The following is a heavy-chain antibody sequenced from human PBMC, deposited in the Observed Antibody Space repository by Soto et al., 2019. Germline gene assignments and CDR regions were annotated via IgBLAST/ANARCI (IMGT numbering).Heavy chain of an antibody. CDR3: ARDPYYYHNMDG. CDR1: GFTFNKYE. J-gene: IGHJ6*02. V-gene: IGHV3-48*03. D-gene: IGHD3-22*01. Sequence: EVQLVESGGGLVQPGGSLRLSCAASGFTFNKYEMNWVRQAPGKGLEWVSYISSSGSTIYYADSVKGRFTIPRDNAKNSLCLQMHSLRAEDTAFYYCARDPYYYHNMDGWGQGTTVTVSS. CDR2: ISSSGSTI.